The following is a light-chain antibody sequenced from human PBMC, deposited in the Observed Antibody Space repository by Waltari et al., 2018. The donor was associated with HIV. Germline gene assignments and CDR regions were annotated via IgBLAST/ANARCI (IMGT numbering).Light chain of an antibody. V-gene: IGLV3-1*01. CDR2: QDS. CDR1: KLGDKY. J-gene: IGLJ2*01. Sequence: SYELTQPPSVSVSPGQTASITCSGDKLGDKYACWYQQKPGQSPVLVIYQDSKRPSGLPGRFSGSNPGNTATRTISGTQAMDEADYYWQAWDSSRGGVVFGGGTKLTVL. CDR3: QAWDSSRGGVV.